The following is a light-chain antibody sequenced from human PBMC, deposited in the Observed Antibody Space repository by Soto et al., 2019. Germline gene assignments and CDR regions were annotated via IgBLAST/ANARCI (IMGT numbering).Light chain of an antibody. V-gene: IGKV3-20*01. CDR3: QQHGDSIT. Sequence: PGETATISFRASHPVHTIHVAWYQQKPGQPPRLLVYGPSGRAPGIPDRVSGSGSGTDFTLTSSGLEPEDFAVYYCQQHGDSITFGGGTKVE. J-gene: IGKJ4*01. CDR2: GPS. CDR1: HPVHTIH.